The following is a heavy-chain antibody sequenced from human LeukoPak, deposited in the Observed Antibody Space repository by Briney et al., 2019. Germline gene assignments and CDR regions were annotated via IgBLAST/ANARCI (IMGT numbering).Heavy chain of an antibody. D-gene: IGHD3-22*01. CDR3: ARSFRGYPHRFDP. J-gene: IGHJ5*02. CDR2: IYYSGST. CDR1: GGSISSGDYY. Sequence: PSETLFLTCTVSGGSISSGDYYWSWIRQPPGKGLEWIGYIYYSGSTYYNPSLKSRVTISVDTSKNQFSLKLSSVTAADTAVYYCARSFRGYPHRFDPWGQGTLVTVSS. V-gene: IGHV4-30-4*01.